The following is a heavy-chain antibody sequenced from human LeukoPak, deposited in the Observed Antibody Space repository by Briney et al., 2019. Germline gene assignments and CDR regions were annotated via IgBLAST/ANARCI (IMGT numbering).Heavy chain of an antibody. CDR2: IYHSGST. CDR1: GGSISSGGYS. V-gene: IGHV4-30-2*01. J-gene: IGHJ2*01. Sequence: SETLSLTCAVSGGSISSGGYSWSWIRPPPGKGLEWIGYIYHSGSTYYNPSLKSRVTISVDRSKNQFSLKLSSVTAADTAVYYCARDWYFDLWGRGTLVTVSS. CDR3: ARDWYFDL.